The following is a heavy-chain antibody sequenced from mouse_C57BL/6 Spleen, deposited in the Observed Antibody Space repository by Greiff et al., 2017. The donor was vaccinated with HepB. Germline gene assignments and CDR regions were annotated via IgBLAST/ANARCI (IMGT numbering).Heavy chain of an antibody. Sequence: VQLKESGEGLVKPGGSLKLSCAASGFTFSSYAMSWVRQTPEKRLEWVAYISSGGDYIYYADTVKGRFTISRDNARNTLYLQMSSLKSEDTAMYYCTRGGNYSFYAMDYWGQGTSVTVSS. D-gene: IGHD2-1*01. J-gene: IGHJ4*01. CDR3: TRGGNYSFYAMDY. CDR2: ISSGGDYI. CDR1: GFTFSSYA. V-gene: IGHV5-9-1*02.